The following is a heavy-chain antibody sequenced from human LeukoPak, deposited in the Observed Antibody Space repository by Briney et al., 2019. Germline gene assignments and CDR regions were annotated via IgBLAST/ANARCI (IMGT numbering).Heavy chain of an antibody. Sequence: SETLSLTCTVSGGSISSGSYYWSWIRQPAGKGLEWIGRIYTSGSTNYNPSLKSRVTISVDTSKNQFSLKLSSVTAADTAVYYCATTYCSGASCAKRDFDYWGQGTLVTVSS. J-gene: IGHJ4*02. V-gene: IGHV4-61*02. CDR2: IYTSGST. CDR3: ATTYCSGASCAKRDFDY. CDR1: GGSISSGSYY. D-gene: IGHD2-15*01.